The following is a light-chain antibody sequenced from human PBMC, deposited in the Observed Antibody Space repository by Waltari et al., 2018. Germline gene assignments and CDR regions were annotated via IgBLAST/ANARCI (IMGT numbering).Light chain of an antibody. V-gene: IGKV3-20*01. CDR3: QKYVNLPAT. Sequence: EIVLTQSPGTLSLSPGARATLYFRASQSVGRYLAWYQQKPGQAPRLLIYDASTRATGIQDRFSGSGSGTDFSLTISRLESEDFAVYYCQKYVNLPATFGQGTKVEIK. CDR1: QSVGRY. CDR2: DAS. J-gene: IGKJ1*01.